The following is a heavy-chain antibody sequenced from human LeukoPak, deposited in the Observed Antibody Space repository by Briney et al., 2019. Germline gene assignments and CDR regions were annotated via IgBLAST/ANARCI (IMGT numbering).Heavy chain of an antibody. CDR1: LGSISRGRYY. J-gene: IGHJ3*02. D-gene: IGHD3-22*01. Sequence: SETLSDTCTVTLGSISRGRYYGSWIRHHPGKGLEWFVYIYYSGSTYYNPSLKSRVTISVDTSKNQFSLKLSSVTAADTAVYYCARGSLTYYDSSGYYYRAFDIWGQGTMVTVSS. V-gene: IGHV4-31*03. CDR3: ARGSLTYYDSSGYYYRAFDI. CDR2: IYYSGST.